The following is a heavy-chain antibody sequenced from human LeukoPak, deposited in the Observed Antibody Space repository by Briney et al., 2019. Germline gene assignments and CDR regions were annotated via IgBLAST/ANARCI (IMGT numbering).Heavy chain of an antibody. CDR3: ARDYKYAFDN. Sequence: GGSLRLSCAASGFTFSDYSMNWVRQAPGKGLEWISYIGIDSGNTNYADSVKGRFTISGDKAKNSLYLQMNSLRVEGTAVYYCARDYKYAFDNWGQETLVTVSS. CDR2: IGIDSGNT. CDR1: GFTFSDYS. D-gene: IGHD5-24*01. V-gene: IGHV3-48*01. J-gene: IGHJ4*02.